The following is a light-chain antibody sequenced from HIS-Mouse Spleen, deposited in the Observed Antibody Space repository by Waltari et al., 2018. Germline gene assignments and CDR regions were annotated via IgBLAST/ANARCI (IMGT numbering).Light chain of an antibody. CDR1: SSDFVVYNY. CDR2: DVS. V-gene: IGLV2-11*01. CDR3: CSYAGSYTYV. Sequence: SALTQPRSVSGSPGQSVTISCTGTSSDFVVYNYVSWYHKHPGKAPKLMIYDVSKRPSGVPDRFSGSKSGNTASLTISGLQAEDEADYYCCSYAGSYTYVFGTGTKVTVL. J-gene: IGLJ1*01.